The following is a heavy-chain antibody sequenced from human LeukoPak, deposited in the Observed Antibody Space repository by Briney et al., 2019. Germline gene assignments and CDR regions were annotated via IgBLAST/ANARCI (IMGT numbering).Heavy chain of an antibody. CDR1: GYTFTGYH. J-gene: IGHJ5*02. CDR3: ARGYCTGGSCSGAWFDP. CDR2: INPNNGGT. Sequence: GASVKVSCKASGYTFTGYHMHWVRQAPGQGLEWMGWINPNNGGTNYAQDFQGRVTMTRDTSISTAYIELSSLRSDDTAVYYCARGYCTGGSCSGAWFDPWGQGTLVTVSS. V-gene: IGHV1-2*02. D-gene: IGHD2-15*01.